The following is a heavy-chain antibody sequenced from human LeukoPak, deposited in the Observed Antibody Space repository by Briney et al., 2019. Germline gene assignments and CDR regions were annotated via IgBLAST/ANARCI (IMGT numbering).Heavy chain of an antibody. D-gene: IGHD2-15*01. CDR3: ARERAVVAATHSSYAFDI. V-gene: IGHV3-21*01. Sequence: GGSLRLSCAASGFTFSSYSMNWVRQAPGKGLEWVSSISSSSSYIYYADSVKGRFTISRDNAKNSLYLQMNSLRAEDTAVYYCARERAVVAATHSSYAFDIWGQGTMVTVSS. CDR1: GFTFSSYS. CDR2: ISSSSSYI. J-gene: IGHJ3*02.